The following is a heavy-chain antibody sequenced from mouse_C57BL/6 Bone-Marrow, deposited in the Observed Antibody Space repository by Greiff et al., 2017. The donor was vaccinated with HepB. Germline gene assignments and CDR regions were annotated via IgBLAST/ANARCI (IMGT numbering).Heavy chain of an antibody. CDR3: ARAGAFNVDY. J-gene: IGHJ2*01. D-gene: IGHD3-1*01. CDR1: GYTFTSYW. CDR2: IDPSDSYT. V-gene: IGHV1-50*01. Sequence: QVQLQQPGAELVKPGASVKLSCKASGYTFTSYWMQWVKQRPGQGLEWIGDIDPSDSYTNYNQKFKGKATLTVDPSSSTAYMQLSSLTSEDSAVDYCARAGAFNVDYGGQGTTLTVSS.